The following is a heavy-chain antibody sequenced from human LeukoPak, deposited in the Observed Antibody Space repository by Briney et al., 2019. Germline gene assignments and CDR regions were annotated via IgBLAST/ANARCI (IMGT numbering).Heavy chain of an antibody. CDR3: ARDSRPAHAIVVVPAALTDAFDI. CDR1: GFTFSSYS. CDR2: ISSSSSTI. V-gene: IGHV3-48*02. J-gene: IGHJ3*02. D-gene: IGHD2-2*01. Sequence: GGSLRLSCAASGFTFSSYSMNWVRQAPGKGLEWVSYISSSSSTIYYADSVKGRFTISRDNAKNSLYLQMNSLRDEDTAVYYCARDSRPAHAIVVVPAALTDAFDIWGQGTMVTVSS.